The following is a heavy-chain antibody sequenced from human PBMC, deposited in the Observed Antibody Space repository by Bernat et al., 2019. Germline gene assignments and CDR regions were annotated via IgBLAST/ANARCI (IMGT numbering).Heavy chain of an antibody. D-gene: IGHD2-15*01. Sequence: QIQLVQSGAEVKKPGASVKVSCKASGYTFSGYYMHWVRQAPGQGLEWMGWINPNSGGTNYARKFQGWVTMTRDTSITTFYMELNRLTSDDTAMYYCARGDCSRGNCGSIWFDPWGQGTLVTVSS. CDR3: ARGDCSRGNCGSIWFDP. V-gene: IGHV1-2*04. CDR2: INPNSGGT. J-gene: IGHJ5*02. CDR1: GYTFSGYY.